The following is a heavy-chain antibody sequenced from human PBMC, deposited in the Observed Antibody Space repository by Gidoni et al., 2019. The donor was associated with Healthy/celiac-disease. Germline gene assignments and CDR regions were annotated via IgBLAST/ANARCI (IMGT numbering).Heavy chain of an antibody. Sequence: QVQLQESGPGLVKPSDTLSLTCTVSGGSISSYYWSWIRQPPGKGLEWIGYIYYSGSTNYNPSLKSRVTISVDTAKNQFSLKLSSVTAADTAVYYCARGAYYDFWSGYPHYYYMDVWGKGTTVTVSS. CDR1: GGSISSYY. CDR3: ARGAYYDFWSGYPHYYYMDV. D-gene: IGHD3-3*01. V-gene: IGHV4-59*01. J-gene: IGHJ6*03. CDR2: IYYSGST.